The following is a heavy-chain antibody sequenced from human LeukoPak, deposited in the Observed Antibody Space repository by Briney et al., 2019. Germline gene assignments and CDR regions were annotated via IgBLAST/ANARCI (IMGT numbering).Heavy chain of an antibody. CDR3: ARQGIAAAGRIPNYYYYMDV. CDR2: IYYSGNT. V-gene: IGHV4-39*01. J-gene: IGHJ6*03. Sequence: PSETLSLTCTVSGVSISSSNSYWGWIRQPPGKGLEWIGSIYYSGNTYYNASVKSRVTISIDSSKNQFSLMLSSVTAADTAVYYCARQGIAAAGRIPNYYYYMDVWGKGTTVTISS. D-gene: IGHD6-13*01. CDR1: GVSISSSNSY.